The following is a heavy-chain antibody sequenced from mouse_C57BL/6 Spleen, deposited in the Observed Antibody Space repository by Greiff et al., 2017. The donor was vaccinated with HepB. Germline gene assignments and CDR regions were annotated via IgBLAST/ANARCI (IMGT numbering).Heavy chain of an antibody. J-gene: IGHJ3*01. Sequence: QVQLKQPGAELVKPGASVKLSCKASGYTFTSYWMQWVKQRPGQGLEWIGEIDPSDSYTNYNQKFKGKATLTVDTSSSTAYMQLSSLTSEDSAVYYCARSYYYGSSSFAYWGQGTLVTVSA. D-gene: IGHD1-1*01. V-gene: IGHV1-50*01. CDR1: GYTFTSYW. CDR3: ARSYYYGSSSFAY. CDR2: IDPSDSYT.